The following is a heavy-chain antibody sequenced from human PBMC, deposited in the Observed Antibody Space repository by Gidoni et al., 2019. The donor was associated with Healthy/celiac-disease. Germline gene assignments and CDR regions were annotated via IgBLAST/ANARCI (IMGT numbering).Heavy chain of an antibody. D-gene: IGHD5-18*01. J-gene: IGHJ4*02. Sequence: VQPGRSLRLFCAASGFTFDDYAMPWVRQAPGKGLEWVSGISWNSGSIGYADSVKGRFTISRDNAKNSLYLQMNSLRAEDTALYYCAKDISLDRYGLDYWGQGTLVTVSS. CDR1: GFTFDDYA. CDR3: AKDISLDRYGLDY. CDR2: ISWNSGSI. V-gene: IGHV3-9*01.